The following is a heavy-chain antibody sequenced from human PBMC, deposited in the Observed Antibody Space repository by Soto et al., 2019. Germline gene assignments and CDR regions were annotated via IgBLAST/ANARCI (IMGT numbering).Heavy chain of an antibody. CDR3: TGEGASCY. V-gene: IGHV3-30*03. D-gene: IGHD2-8*02. CDR2: ISKDGSVK. Sequence: QVQLVESGGGVVQPGRSLRLSCAASGFTFSSYGMHWVRQAPGTGLEWVAVISKDGSVKSYAESVKGRFTISRDNSKNTLYLQITSLGAEDTAAYYCTGEGASCYWGKGTLVTVSS. J-gene: IGHJ4*02. CDR1: GFTFSSYG.